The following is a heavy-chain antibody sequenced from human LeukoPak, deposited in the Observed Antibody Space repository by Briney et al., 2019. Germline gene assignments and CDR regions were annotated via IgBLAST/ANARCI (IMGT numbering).Heavy chain of an antibody. Sequence: GGSLRLSCAASGFTVSSNYMSWVRQAPGKGLEWVSVIYSGGSTYYADSVKGRFTISRDNSKNTLYLQMNSLRAEDTAVYYCARARWELLDAFDIWGQGTMVTVSS. V-gene: IGHV3-66*01. CDR2: IYSGGST. CDR1: GFTVSSNY. D-gene: IGHD1-26*01. CDR3: ARARWELLDAFDI. J-gene: IGHJ3*02.